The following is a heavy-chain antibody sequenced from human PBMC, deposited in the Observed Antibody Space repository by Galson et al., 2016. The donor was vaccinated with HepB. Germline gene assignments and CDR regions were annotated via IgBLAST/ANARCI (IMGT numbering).Heavy chain of an antibody. Sequence: SLRLSCAASGFTFRNYVMNWVRQAPGKGLEWVSTIRPSSDYTYYADSVKGRFTISRDNSKNTLFLQMNSLRAEDTAVYYCATKSSVIVLATSLDYWGQGTLVTVSS. J-gene: IGHJ4*02. V-gene: IGHV3-23*01. CDR3: ATKSSVIVLATSLDY. CDR2: IRPSSDYT. D-gene: IGHD2-21*02. CDR1: GFTFRNYV.